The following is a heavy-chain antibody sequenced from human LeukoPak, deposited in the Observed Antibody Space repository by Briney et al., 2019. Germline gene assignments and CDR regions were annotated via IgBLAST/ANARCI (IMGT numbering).Heavy chain of an antibody. CDR1: GFTLDDYA. V-gene: IGHV3-43*01. CDR3: ARDRVDDYFFFDF. Sequence: GGSLRLSCAASGFTLDDYAMHWVRHAPGKGLEWVSLISWDGAWTYYTDSVKGRFTVSRDNSKNSLYLQMNSLRNEDTALYYCARDRVDDYFFFDFWGQGTLVTVSS. D-gene: IGHD2/OR15-2a*01. J-gene: IGHJ4*02. CDR2: ISWDGAWT.